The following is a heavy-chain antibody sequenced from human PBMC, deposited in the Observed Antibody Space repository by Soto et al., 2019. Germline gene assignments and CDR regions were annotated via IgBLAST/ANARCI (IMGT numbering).Heavy chain of an antibody. CDR2: IIPILGIA. V-gene: IGHV1-69*02. J-gene: IGHJ6*02. CDR1: GGTFSSYP. Sequence: QVQLVQSGAEVKKPGSSVKVSCKASGGTFSSYPISWVRQAPGQGLEWMGRIIPILGIANYAQKFQGRVTITADKSTSSAYMELSSLRSEDTAVYYCAGRGDTPYYCMDVWGQGTTVTVSS. CDR3: AGRGDTPYYCMDV. D-gene: IGHD5-18*01.